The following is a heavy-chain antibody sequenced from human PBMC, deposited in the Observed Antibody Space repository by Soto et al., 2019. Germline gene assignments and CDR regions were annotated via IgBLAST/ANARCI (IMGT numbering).Heavy chain of an antibody. CDR3: ARGPGGGFVDY. D-gene: IGHD2-15*01. Sequence: EVQLVESGGGLVQPGGSLRLSWAASGFTVSSNYMSVVRQAPGKGLEWVSVIYSGGSTYYADSVKGRFTISRHNSKNTLDLQMNSLRAEDTAVYYCARGPGGGFVDYWGQGTLVTVSS. CDR1: GFTVSSNY. CDR2: IYSGGST. V-gene: IGHV3-53*04. J-gene: IGHJ4*02.